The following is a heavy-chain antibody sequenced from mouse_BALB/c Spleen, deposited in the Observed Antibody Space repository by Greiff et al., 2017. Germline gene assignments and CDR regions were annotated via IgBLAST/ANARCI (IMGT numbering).Heavy chain of an antibody. CDR3: ARRGYDVASYAMDY. CDR2: ISSGGSYT. V-gene: IGHV5-6*02. J-gene: IGHJ4*01. D-gene: IGHD2-14*01. Sequence: EVKVVESGGDLVKPGGSLKLSCAASGFTFSSYGMSWVRQTPDKRLEWVATISSGGSYTYYPDSVKGRFTISRDNAKNTLYLQMSSLKSEDTAMYYCARRGYDVASYAMDYWGQGTSVTVSS. CDR1: GFTFSSYG.